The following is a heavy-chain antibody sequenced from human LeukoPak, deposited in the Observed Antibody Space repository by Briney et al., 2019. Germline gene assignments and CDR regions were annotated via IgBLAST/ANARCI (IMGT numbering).Heavy chain of an antibody. Sequence: GGSLRLSCAASGFAFSSYGMHWVRQAPGKGLEWVAVIWYDGSNKYYADSVKGRFTISRDNSKNTLYLQMNSLRAEDTAVYYCASNIVGASFDYWGQGTLVTVSS. V-gene: IGHV3-33*01. CDR1: GFAFSSYG. CDR2: IWYDGSNK. CDR3: ASNIVGASFDY. J-gene: IGHJ4*02. D-gene: IGHD1-26*01.